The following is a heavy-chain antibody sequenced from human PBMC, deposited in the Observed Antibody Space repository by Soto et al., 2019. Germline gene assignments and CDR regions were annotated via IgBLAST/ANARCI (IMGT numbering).Heavy chain of an antibody. CDR2: IYPGDSDT. Sequence: PGESLKISCKGSGYSFTSYWIVWVRQMPGKGLEWMGIIYPGDSDTRYSPSFQGQVTISADKSISTAYLQWSSLKASDTAMYYCARQHYDFWSGYYSYYYYGMDVWGQGTTVTVSS. J-gene: IGHJ6*02. D-gene: IGHD3-3*01. CDR3: ARQHYDFWSGYYSYYYYGMDV. V-gene: IGHV5-51*01. CDR1: GYSFTSYW.